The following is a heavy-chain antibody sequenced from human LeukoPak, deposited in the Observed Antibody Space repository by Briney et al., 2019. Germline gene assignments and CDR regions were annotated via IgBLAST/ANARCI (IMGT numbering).Heavy chain of an antibody. CDR3: ASAIIGVAYGYYYMDV. CDR1: GFTFSSYG. V-gene: IGHV3-30*02. D-gene: IGHD3-3*01. CDR2: IRYDGSNK. Sequence: PGGSLRLSCAASGFTFSSYGMHWVRQAPGKGLEWVAFIRYDGSNKYYADSVKGRFTISRDNSKNTLYLQMNSLRAEDTAVYYCASAIIGVAYGYYYMDVWGKGTTVTVSS. J-gene: IGHJ6*03.